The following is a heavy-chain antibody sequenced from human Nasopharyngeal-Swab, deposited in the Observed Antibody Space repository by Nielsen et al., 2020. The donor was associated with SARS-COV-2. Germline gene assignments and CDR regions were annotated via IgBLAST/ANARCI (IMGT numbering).Heavy chain of an antibody. J-gene: IGHJ5*02. CDR2: IFSNDEK. CDR3: ARINFDHTRNNYYDSSGYPNWFDP. D-gene: IGHD3-22*01. V-gene: IGHV2-26*01. Sequence: WIRQPPGKALEWLAHIFSNDEKSYSTSLKSRLTISKDTSKSQVVLTMTNMDPVDTATYYCARINFDHTRNNYYDSSGYPNWFDPWGQGTLVTVSS.